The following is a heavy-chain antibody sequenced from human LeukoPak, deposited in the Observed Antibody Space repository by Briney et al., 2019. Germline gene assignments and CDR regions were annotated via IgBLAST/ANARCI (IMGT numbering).Heavy chain of an antibody. CDR3: ARVQIRGYRGPFGY. D-gene: IGHD5-24*01. J-gene: IGHJ4*02. Sequence: SETLSLTCTVSGGSISSYYWSWIRQPPGKGLEWIGYIYYSGSTNYNPSLKSRVTISVDTSQNQFSLTMSSVTAADTAVYYCARVQIRGYRGPFGYWGQGTLVTVSS. CDR1: GGSISSYY. CDR2: IYYSGST. V-gene: IGHV4-59*01.